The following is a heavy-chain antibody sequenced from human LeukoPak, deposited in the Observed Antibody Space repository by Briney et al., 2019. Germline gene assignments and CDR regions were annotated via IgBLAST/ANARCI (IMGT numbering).Heavy chain of an antibody. CDR2: IYHSGST. CDR1: GGSISSGGYS. CDR3: ARGPGEPSSFDI. Sequence: SETLSLTCAVSGGSISSGGYSWSWIRQPPGKGLEWIGYIYHSGSTYYNPSLKSRVTISVDRSKNQFSLKLSSVTAADTAVYYCARGPGEPSSFDIWGQGTMVTVSS. J-gene: IGHJ3*02. V-gene: IGHV4-30-2*01. D-gene: IGHD1-14*01.